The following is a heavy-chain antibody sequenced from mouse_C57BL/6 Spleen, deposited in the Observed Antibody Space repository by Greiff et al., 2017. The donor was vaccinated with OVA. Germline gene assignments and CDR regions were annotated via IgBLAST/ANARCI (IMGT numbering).Heavy chain of an antibody. Sequence: VQLKESGGGLVKPGGSLKLSCAASGFTFSSYAMSWVRQTPEKRLEWVATISDGGSYTYYPDNVKGRFTISRDNAKNNLYLQMSHLKSEDTAMYYCARASSFAYWGQGTLVTVSA. V-gene: IGHV5-4*01. D-gene: IGHD1-3*01. CDR1: GFTFSSYA. J-gene: IGHJ3*01. CDR3: ARASSFAY. CDR2: ISDGGSYT.